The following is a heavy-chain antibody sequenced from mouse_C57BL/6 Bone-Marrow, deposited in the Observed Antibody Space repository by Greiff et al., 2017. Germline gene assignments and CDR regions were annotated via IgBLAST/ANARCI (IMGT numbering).Heavy chain of an antibody. D-gene: IGHD2-4*01. CDR1: GYTFTSYW. CDR3: ARTGGLQLDFDY. Sequence: QVQLQQPGAELVKPGASVKLSCKASGYTFTSYWMQWVKQRPGQGLEWIGEIDPSDSYTNYNQKFKGKATLTVDTSSSTAYMQLSSLTSEDSAVYYCARTGGLQLDFDYGGQGPTLTVSS. CDR2: IDPSDSYT. J-gene: IGHJ2*01. V-gene: IGHV1-50*01.